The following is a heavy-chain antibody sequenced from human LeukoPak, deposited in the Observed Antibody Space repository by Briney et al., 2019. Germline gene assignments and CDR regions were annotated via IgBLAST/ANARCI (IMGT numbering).Heavy chain of an antibody. J-gene: IGHJ4*02. V-gene: IGHV1-69*13. CDR2: IIPIFGTA. Sequence: GASVKVSCKASGGTFSSYAISWVRQAPGQGLEWMGGIIPIFGTANYAQKFQGRVTITADESTSTAYMELSSLRSEDTAVYYCARGRGTINRRYFDYWGQGTLVTVSS. CDR1: GGTFSSYA. D-gene: IGHD1-14*01. CDR3: ARGRGTINRRYFDY.